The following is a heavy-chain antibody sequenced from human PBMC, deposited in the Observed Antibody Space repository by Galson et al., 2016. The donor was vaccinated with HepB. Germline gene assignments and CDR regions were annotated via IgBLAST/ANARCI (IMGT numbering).Heavy chain of an antibody. CDR1: GFTFSSYS. D-gene: IGHD6-19*01. V-gene: IGHV3-23*01. CDR3: VKGAGTIDY. J-gene: IGHJ4*02. Sequence: SLRLSCAASGFTFSSYSMTWVRQAPGKGLEWVSGISGDGHSTYYADSVKGRFTISRDNSKNTLYLQMNSLRDEDTAVYYCVKGAGTIDYWGQGTLVTVSS. CDR2: ISGDGHST.